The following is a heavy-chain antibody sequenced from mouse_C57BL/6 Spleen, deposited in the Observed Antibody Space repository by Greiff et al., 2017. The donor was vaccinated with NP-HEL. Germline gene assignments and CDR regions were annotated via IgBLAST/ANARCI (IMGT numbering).Heavy chain of an antibody. CDR3: TRTMVTTLDY. CDR2: IDPETGGT. J-gene: IGHJ2*01. V-gene: IGHV1-15*01. Sequence: VQLQPSGAVLVRPGASVTLSCKASGYTFTDSEMHWVKQTPVHGLEWIGAIDPETGGTAYNQKFKGKAILTADKSSSTDYMDLRSLSSEDYDVYYSTRTMVTTLDYWGQGTTLPVSS. CDR1: GYTFTDSE. D-gene: IGHD2-2*01.